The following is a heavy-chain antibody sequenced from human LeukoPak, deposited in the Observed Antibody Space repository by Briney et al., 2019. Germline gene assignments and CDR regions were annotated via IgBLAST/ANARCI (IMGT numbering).Heavy chain of an antibody. D-gene: IGHD3-22*01. CDR3: ASDYYDSSGYYSPSY. CDR2: IIPIFGTP. Sequence: SVKVSCKASGGTFSSYAITWVRQAPGQGLEWMGGIIPIFGTPNYAQKFQGRVTITADESTSTAYMELSSLRSDDTAVYYCASDYYDSSGYYSPSYWGQGTLVTVSS. CDR1: GGTFSSYA. J-gene: IGHJ4*02. V-gene: IGHV1-69*13.